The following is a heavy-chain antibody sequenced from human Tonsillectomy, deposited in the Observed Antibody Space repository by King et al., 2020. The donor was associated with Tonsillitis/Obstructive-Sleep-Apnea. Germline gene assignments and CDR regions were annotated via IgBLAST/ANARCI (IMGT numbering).Heavy chain of an antibody. V-gene: IGHV4-34*01. CDR1: GGSFSGYY. CDR3: ASATYYYDSSGYKAVWFDP. Sequence: VQLQQWGAGLLKPSETLSLTCAVYGGSFSGYYWSWLRQPPGKGLEWIGEINHSGSTNYNPSLKSRVTISVDTSKNQFSLKLSSVTAADTAVYYCASATYYYDSSGYKAVWFDPWGQGTLVTVSS. CDR2: INHSGST. D-gene: IGHD3-22*01. J-gene: IGHJ5*02.